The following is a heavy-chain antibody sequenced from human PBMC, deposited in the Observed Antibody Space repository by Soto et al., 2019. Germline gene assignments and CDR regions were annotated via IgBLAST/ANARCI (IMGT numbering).Heavy chain of an antibody. J-gene: IGHJ4*02. CDR1: GFTFSSYW. CDR2: IKQDGSEK. Sequence: GGSLRLSCAASGFTFSSYWMSWVRQAPGKGLEWVANIKQDGSEKYYVDSVKGRFTISRDNAKNSLYLQMNSLRAEDTAVYYCARDLKPRGRGRDPVYYWGQGTLVTVSS. V-gene: IGHV3-7*01. D-gene: IGHD2-21*01. CDR3: ARDLKPRGRGRDPVYY.